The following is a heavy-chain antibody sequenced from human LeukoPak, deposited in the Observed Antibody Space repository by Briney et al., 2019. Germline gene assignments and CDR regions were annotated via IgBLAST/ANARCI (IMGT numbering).Heavy chain of an antibody. J-gene: IGHJ4*02. CDR2: ISAYNGNT. CDR3: ARDRTPLSSSWFIPFAYFDY. Sequence: ASVKVSCKASGCTFTSYVISWVRQAPGQGLEWMGWISAYNGNTNYAQKLQGRVTVTTDTSTSTAYMELRSLRSDDTAVYYCARDRTPLSSSWFIPFAYFDYWGQGTLVTVSS. V-gene: IGHV1-18*01. CDR1: GCTFTSYV. D-gene: IGHD6-13*01.